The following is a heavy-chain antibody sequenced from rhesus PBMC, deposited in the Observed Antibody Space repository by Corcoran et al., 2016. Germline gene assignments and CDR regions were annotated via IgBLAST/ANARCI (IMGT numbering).Heavy chain of an antibody. CDR3: ARVLAAAGLDY. CDR1: GYTFTSYY. V-gene: IGHV1-200*01. Sequence: QVQLVQSGAEVKKPGTSVKLPCKASGYTFTSYYINRVRQAPGQMLEWMEWINPTNGITGYAQKFQGRVTITRDTSTSTAYMELNSLRSEDTAVYYCARVLAAAGLDYWGQGVLVTVSS. J-gene: IGHJ4*01. D-gene: IGHD6-31*01. CDR2: INPTNGIT.